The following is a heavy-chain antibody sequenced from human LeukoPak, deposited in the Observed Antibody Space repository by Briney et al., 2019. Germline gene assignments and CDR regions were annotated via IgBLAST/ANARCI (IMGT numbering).Heavy chain of an antibody. CDR1: GGTFSSYA. Sequence: GASVKVSCKASGGTFSSYAISWVRQAPGQGLEWVGRIIPILGIANYAQKFQGRVTITADKSTSTAYMELSSLRSEDTAVYYCARVDSLWFGELLNDYWGQGTLVTVSS. D-gene: IGHD3-10*01. CDR2: IIPILGIA. V-gene: IGHV1-69*04. J-gene: IGHJ4*02. CDR3: ARVDSLWFGELLNDY.